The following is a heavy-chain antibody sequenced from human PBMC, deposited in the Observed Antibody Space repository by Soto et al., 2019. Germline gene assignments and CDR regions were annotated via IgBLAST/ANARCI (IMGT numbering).Heavy chain of an antibody. D-gene: IGHD4-17*01. J-gene: IGHJ3*02. Sequence: GESLKISCKGSGYSFTGYWIGWVRQMPGKGLEWMGIIYPGDSDTRYSPSFQGRVTISADKSISTAYLQWSSLKASDTAMYYCARAGPTTVSRPDAFDIWGQGTMVTVSS. V-gene: IGHV5-51*01. CDR2: IYPGDSDT. CDR1: GYSFTGYW. CDR3: ARAGPTTVSRPDAFDI.